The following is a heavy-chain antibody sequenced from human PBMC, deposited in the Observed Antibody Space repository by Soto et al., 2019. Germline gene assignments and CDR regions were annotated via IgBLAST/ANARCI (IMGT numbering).Heavy chain of an antibody. CDR3: ARWTITTSVFDY. CDR1: GYTVTKHW. J-gene: IGHJ4*02. D-gene: IGHD3-22*01. Sequence: EVQLVQSGAEVKKPGESLRISCKGSGYTVTKHWISWVRQMPGKGMEWMGRIDPTDSYSIYSPSFQGHVTISADRSNSTAYLQWHSLQASDTAIYYCARWTITTSVFDYWGQGPLVTVSS. CDR2: IDPTDSYS. V-gene: IGHV5-10-1*03.